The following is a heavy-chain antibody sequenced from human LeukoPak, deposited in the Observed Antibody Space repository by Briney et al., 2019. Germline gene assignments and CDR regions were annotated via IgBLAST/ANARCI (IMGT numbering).Heavy chain of an antibody. CDR1: GYTFTSYG. D-gene: IGHD2-15*01. Sequence: ASVKVSCKASGYTFTSYGIIWVRQAPGQGLEWMGWISAYNGNTNYAQKLQGRVTMTTDTSTSTAYMELRSLRSDDTAVYYCARPSSSGGSVTTRYAAFDIWGQGTMVTVSS. J-gene: IGHJ3*02. V-gene: IGHV1-18*01. CDR2: ISAYNGNT. CDR3: ARPSSSGGSVTTRYAAFDI.